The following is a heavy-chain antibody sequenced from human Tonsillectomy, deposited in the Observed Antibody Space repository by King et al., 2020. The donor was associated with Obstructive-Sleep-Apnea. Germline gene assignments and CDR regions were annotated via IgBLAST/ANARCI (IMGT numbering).Heavy chain of an antibody. J-gene: IGHJ4*02. V-gene: IGHV1-18*01. CDR3: ARVNQAAAWSFDY. Sequence: QLVQSGGEVKKPGASVKVSCKASGYTFATYGVTWVRQAPGQGLEWMGWITAYNGNTKYAQNFQVRVTMTTDTSTSTAYMELRSLRSDDTAVCYCARVNQAAAWSFDYWGQGTLVTVSS. CDR2: ITAYNGNT. CDR1: GYTFATYG. D-gene: IGHD6-13*01.